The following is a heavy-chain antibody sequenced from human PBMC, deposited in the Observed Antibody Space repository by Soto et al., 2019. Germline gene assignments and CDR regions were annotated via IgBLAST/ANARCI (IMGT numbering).Heavy chain of an antibody. CDR2: IKSKNDGGTT. CDR1: GVTSINPC. CDR3: TTDTLNWNDRYGMDV. J-gene: IGHJ6*02. Sequence: GPKRHPSAASGVTSINPCMNRVSKKTRKGLEWAGRIKSKNDGGTTDYAAAVKGRFTISRDDSKNTLYLKMNSLKTEDTAVYYCTTDTLNWNDRYGMDVWGQGTTVSVSS. V-gene: IGHV3-15*07. D-gene: IGHD1-1*01.